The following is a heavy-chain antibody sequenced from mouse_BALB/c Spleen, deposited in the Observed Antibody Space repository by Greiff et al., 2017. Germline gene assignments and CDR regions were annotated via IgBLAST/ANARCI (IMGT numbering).Heavy chain of an antibody. V-gene: IGHV5-12-2*01. CDR2: ISNGGGST. D-gene: IGHD1-1*01. Sequence: EVKVEESGGGLVQPGGSLKLSCAASGFTFSSYTMSWVRQTPEKRLEWVAYISNGGGSTYYPDTVKGRFTISRDNAKNTLYLQMSSLKSEDTAMYYCARHDGVGSSHWYFDVWGAGTTVTVSS. CDR3: ARHDGVGSSHWYFDV. J-gene: IGHJ1*01. CDR1: GFTFSSYT.